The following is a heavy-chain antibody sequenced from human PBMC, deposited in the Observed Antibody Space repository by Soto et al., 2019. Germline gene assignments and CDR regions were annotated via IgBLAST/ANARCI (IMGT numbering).Heavy chain of an antibody. D-gene: IGHD3-16*02. CDR2: IYYSGST. V-gene: IGHV4-30-4*01. Sequence: SETLSLTCTVSGGSISSGDYYWSWIRQPPGKGLEWIGYIYYSGSTYYNPSLKSRVTISVDTSKNQFSLKLSSVTAADTAVYYCARVYDYVWGSYRYTHFDYWGQGTLVTVSS. CDR1: GGSISSGDYY. J-gene: IGHJ4*02. CDR3: ARVYDYVWGSYRYTHFDY.